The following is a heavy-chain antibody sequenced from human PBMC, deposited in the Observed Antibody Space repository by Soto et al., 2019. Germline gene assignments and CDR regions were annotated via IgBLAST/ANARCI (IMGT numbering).Heavy chain of an antibody. Sequence: SGGSLRLSCAASGFTFSSYAMSWVRQAPGKGLEWVSAISGSGGSTYYADSVKGRFTISRDNSKNTLYLQMNSLRAEDTAVYYCAKDNTMVRGPRSYFDYWGQGTLVTVSS. D-gene: IGHD3-10*01. J-gene: IGHJ4*02. CDR3: AKDNTMVRGPRSYFDY. CDR1: GFTFSSYA. CDR2: ISGSGGST. V-gene: IGHV3-23*01.